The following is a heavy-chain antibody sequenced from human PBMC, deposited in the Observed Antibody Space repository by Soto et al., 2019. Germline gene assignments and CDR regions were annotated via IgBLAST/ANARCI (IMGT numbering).Heavy chain of an antibody. V-gene: IGHV4-39*01. CDR1: GGSISSSSYY. CDR2: IYYSGST. Sequence: ETLSLTCTVSGGSISSSSYYWGWIRQPPGKGLEWIGSIYYSGSTYYNPSLKSRVTISVDTSKNQFSLKLSSVTAADTAVYYCARQAAGPIYYYYYYGMDVWGQGTTVTVSS. J-gene: IGHJ6*02. CDR3: ARQAAGPIYYYYYYGMDV. D-gene: IGHD6-13*01.